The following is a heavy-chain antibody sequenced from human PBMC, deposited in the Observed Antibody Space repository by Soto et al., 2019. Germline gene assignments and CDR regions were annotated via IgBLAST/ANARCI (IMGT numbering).Heavy chain of an antibody. J-gene: IGHJ6*02. CDR2: IYYSGST. V-gene: IGHV4-39*01. Sequence: QLQLQESGPGLVKPSETLSLTCTVSGGSISSSSYYWGWIRQPPGKGLEWIGSIYYSGSTYYNPSLKSRVTISVDTSKNQFSLKLSSVTAADTAVYYCARAGDYDSSGYPYYYYGMDVWGQGTTVTVSS. CDR1: GGSISSSSYY. CDR3: ARAGDYDSSGYPYYYYGMDV. D-gene: IGHD3-22*01.